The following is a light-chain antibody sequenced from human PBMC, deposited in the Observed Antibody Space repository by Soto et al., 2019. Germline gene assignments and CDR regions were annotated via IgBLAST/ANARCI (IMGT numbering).Light chain of an antibody. CDR3: CSYAGSSSYV. CDR2: EGL. V-gene: IGLV2-23*01. Sequence: QSALTQPASVSGSPGQSITISCTGTSSDVGSYNLVSWYQQHPGKAPKLMIYEGLKRPSGVSHRFSGSKSGNTASLTISGLQAEDEADYYCCSYAGSSSYVFGTGTKLTVL. CDR1: SSDVGSYNL. J-gene: IGLJ1*01.